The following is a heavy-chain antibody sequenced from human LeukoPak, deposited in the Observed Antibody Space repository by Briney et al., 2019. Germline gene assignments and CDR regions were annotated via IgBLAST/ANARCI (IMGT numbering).Heavy chain of an antibody. V-gene: IGHV3-74*01. CDR3: ARGSDSSGWYSSFDY. CDR1: GFTFSSYW. D-gene: IGHD6-19*01. CDR2: IKSDGSST. J-gene: IGHJ4*02. Sequence: GGSLRLSCAASGFTFSSYWMHWVRQAPGKGLVWVSRIKSDGSSTSYADSVKGRFTISRDNAKNTLYLQMNSLRAEDTAVYYCARGSDSSGWYSSFDYWGQGTLVTVSS.